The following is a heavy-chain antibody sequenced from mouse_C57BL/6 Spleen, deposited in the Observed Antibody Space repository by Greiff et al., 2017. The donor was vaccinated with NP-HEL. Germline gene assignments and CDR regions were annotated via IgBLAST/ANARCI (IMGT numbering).Heavy chain of an antibody. CDR2: IDPSDSYT. CDR3: ARGRGTFDY. J-gene: IGHJ2*01. Sequence: QVQLQQPGAELVKPGASVKLSCKASGYTFTSYWMQWVKQRPGQGLEWIGEIDPSDSYTNYNQKFKGKATLTVDTSSSTAYMQLSSLTSEDSAVYYCARGRGTFDYWGQGTTLTVSS. D-gene: IGHD2-14*01. CDR1: GYTFTSYW. V-gene: IGHV1-50*01.